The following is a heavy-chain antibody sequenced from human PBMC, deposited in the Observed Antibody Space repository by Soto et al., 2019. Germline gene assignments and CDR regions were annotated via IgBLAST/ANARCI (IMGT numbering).Heavy chain of an antibody. CDR3: AGDSGGGSYSFDY. CDR2: IYSSGHT. D-gene: IGHD1-26*01. J-gene: IGHJ4*02. CDR1: GGSISSGDYF. V-gene: IGHV4-30-4*01. Sequence: QVHLQESGPRLVKPSQTLSLTCSVSGGSISSGDYFWSWIRQPPGKGLEWIGYIYSSGHTSYNPSLKSRLTMSVDTSKSQFSLKLNYVTAADTAVYYCAGDSGGGSYSFDYWGQGTLVTVSS.